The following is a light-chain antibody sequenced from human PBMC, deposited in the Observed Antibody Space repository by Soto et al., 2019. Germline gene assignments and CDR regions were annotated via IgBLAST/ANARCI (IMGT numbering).Light chain of an antibody. Sequence: AIQVTQSPSSLSASVGDRVTITCRASQDIRNELSWYQQKPGKAPKFLIFAASNLQSGVPSRFSGSGSGTDFTLTISSLQPEDFATYFCLLDDDYPFTYGGGTKVEIK. CDR3: LLDDDYPFT. CDR1: QDIRNE. CDR2: AAS. J-gene: IGKJ4*01. V-gene: IGKV1-6*01.